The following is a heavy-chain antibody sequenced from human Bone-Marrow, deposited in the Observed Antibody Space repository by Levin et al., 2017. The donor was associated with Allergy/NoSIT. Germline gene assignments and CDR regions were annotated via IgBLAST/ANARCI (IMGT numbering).Heavy chain of an antibody. CDR3: AKLVALSLRDDY. D-gene: IGHD5-12*01. J-gene: IGHJ4*02. CDR1: GFTFSSYG. Sequence: GESLKISCAASGFTFSSYGMHWVRQAPGKGLEWVAVISYDGRNKYYADSVKGRFTISRDNSKNTLYLQMNSLRAEDTAVYYCAKLVALSLRDDYWGQGTLVTVSS. CDR2: ISYDGRNK. V-gene: IGHV3-30*18.